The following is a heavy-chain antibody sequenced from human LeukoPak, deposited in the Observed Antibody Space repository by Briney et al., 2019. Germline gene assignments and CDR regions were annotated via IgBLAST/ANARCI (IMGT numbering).Heavy chain of an antibody. CDR3: ARHIGYSAWNPDY. D-gene: IGHD5-12*01. CDR2: IYPYDSDT. CDR1: GYSFTSYW. Sequence: PGESLKISCNASGYSFTSYWIGWVRQMPGKGLEWMGTIYPYDSDTRYSPSFQGQVTISADKSISTAYLQWSNLKASDTAMYYCARHIGYSAWNPDYWGQGTLVTVSS. J-gene: IGHJ4*02. V-gene: IGHV5-51*01.